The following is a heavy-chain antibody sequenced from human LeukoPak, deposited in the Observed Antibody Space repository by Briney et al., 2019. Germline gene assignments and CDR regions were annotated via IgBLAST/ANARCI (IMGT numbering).Heavy chain of an antibody. J-gene: IGHJ4*02. D-gene: IGHD3-10*01. CDR3: AREKGSLIRGVSPGLKHFVY. Sequence: GGSLRLACVAVALSLSTYSMRSVRQAPGKGLEWVSAIRSSSDYIYYTGAVKGRFTISRDNADNSLYLQMNSLRAEDTAVYYCAREKGSLIRGVSPGLKHFVYWGQGTLVTVSS. CDR2: IRSSSDYI. CDR1: ALSLSTYS. V-gene: IGHV3-21*01.